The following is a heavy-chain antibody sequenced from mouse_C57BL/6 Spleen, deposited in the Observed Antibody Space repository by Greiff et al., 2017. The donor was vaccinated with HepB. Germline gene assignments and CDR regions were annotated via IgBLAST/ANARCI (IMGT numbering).Heavy chain of an antibody. CDR1: GYTFTDYE. D-gene: IGHD1-1*01. V-gene: IGHV1-15*01. CDR2: IDPETGGT. CDR3: TGGYYYGKDYAMDY. Sequence: QVQLKQSGAELVRPGASVTLSCKASGYTFTDYEMHWVKQTPVHGLEWIGAIDPETGGTAYNQKFKGKAILTADKSSSTAYMELRSLTSEDSAVYYCTGGYYYGKDYAMDYWGQGTSVTVSS. J-gene: IGHJ4*01.